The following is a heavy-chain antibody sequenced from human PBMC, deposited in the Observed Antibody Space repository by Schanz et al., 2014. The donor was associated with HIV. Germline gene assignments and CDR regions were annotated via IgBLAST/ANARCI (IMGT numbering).Heavy chain of an antibody. D-gene: IGHD3-9*01. CDR3: ARGDILTGLYPYYFDS. CDR1: GGIFSSYA. J-gene: IGHJ4*02. V-gene: IGHV1-46*01. Sequence: QVQLVQSGAEVKKPGSSVKVSCKASGGIFSSYAISWVRQAPGQGLEWMGLINPYDGSTSNAQKFQGRVTMTRDTSTSTXYMQLSSLTSDDTAVYYCARGDILTGLYPYYFDSWGQGTLVTVSS. CDR2: INPYDGST.